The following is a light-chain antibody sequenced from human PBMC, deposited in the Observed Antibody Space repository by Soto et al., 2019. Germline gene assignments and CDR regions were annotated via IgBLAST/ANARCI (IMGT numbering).Light chain of an antibody. V-gene: IGKV3-15*01. CDR3: QEYIQWPPGM. Sequence: DIVVTQSPATLSASPGERVTLSCRASQLVSSRLAWYQQSPGQVPRLLIYDTSTRAPGISARFSGSGSGTEFTLTISSLQSEDFAVYYCQEYIQWPPGMFGPGTTVDIK. CDR2: DTS. CDR1: QLVSSR. J-gene: IGKJ1*01.